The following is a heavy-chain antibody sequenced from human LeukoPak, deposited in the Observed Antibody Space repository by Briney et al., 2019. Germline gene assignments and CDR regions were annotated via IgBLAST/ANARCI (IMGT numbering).Heavy chain of an antibody. CDR3: GRGLTISVVVADFDY. CDR2: ISAYNGNT. Sequence: ASVKVSCAASGYTFTSYGISWVRQAPGQGLEWMGWISAYNGNTYYAQTLKGRVTMTTDTSTSTHYMQMNSLRSDDTAVYYCGRGLTISVVVADFDYWGQGTLVTVSS. J-gene: IGHJ4*02. CDR1: GYTFTSYG. D-gene: IGHD3-3*01. V-gene: IGHV1-18*01.